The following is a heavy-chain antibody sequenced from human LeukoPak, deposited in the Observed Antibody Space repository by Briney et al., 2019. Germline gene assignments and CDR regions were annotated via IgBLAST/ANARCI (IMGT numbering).Heavy chain of an antibody. Sequence: GGSLRLSCAASGFTFSSYWMSWVRQAPGKGLEWVANINQDGSKKYFVDSVKGRFTISRDNAKNSLSLQMNSLRDDDTAVYYCASDSSSYDAFDIWGQGTMVIVSS. D-gene: IGHD2-2*01. CDR1: GFTFSSYW. J-gene: IGHJ3*02. CDR2: INQDGSKK. V-gene: IGHV3-7*01. CDR3: ASDSSSYDAFDI.